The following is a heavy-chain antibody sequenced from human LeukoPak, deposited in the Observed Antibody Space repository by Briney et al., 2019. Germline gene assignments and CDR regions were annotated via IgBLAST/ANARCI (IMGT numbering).Heavy chain of an antibody. Sequence: PGGSLRLSCAASGFTVSSNYMRWVRLAPGKELEWVSGIYSGGSTYYADSVKGRFTISRDNSKNTLYLQMNSLRAEDTAVYYCARGRESLGSLLWFGECLDYWGQGSLVTVSS. CDR1: GFTVSSNY. CDR2: IYSGGST. V-gene: IGHV3-66*01. CDR3: ARGRESLGSLLWFGECLDY. J-gene: IGHJ4*02. D-gene: IGHD3-10*01.